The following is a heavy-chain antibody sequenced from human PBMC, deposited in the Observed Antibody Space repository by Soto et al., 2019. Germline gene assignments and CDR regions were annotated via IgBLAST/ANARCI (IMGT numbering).Heavy chain of an antibody. D-gene: IGHD6-13*01. CDR1: GYSFTSYW. CDR3: ARSSSSWDLGNAFDI. V-gene: IGHV5-51*03. CDR2: IYPGDSDT. J-gene: IGHJ3*02. Sequence: EVQLVQSGAEVKKPGESLKISCKGSGYSFTSYWIGWVRQMPGKGLEWMGIIYPGDSDTRYSPSFQGQVTISADKSISTAYLQWSSLKASDTAMYYCARSSSSWDLGNAFDIWGQGTMVTVSS.